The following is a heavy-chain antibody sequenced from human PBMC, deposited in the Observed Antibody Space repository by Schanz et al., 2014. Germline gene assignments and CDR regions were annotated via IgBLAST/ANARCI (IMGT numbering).Heavy chain of an antibody. CDR2: IIPILDMV. D-gene: IGHD2-2*01. CDR3: ATDVPGPWRFGDS. V-gene: IGHV1-69*04. CDR1: GGPLSSYA. Sequence: QGQLVQSGSEVKKPGSSVKVSCTASGGPLSSYAISWVRQAPGQGLEWMGRIIPILDMVNFAQKFQGRVTITADKSTNTAYMELRRLRSDDTATYYCATDVPGPWRFGDSWGQGTLLTVSS. J-gene: IGHJ4*02.